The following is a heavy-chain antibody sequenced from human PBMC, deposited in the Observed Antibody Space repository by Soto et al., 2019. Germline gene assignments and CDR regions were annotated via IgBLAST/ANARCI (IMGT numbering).Heavy chain of an antibody. CDR2: ISAYNGNT. V-gene: IGHV1-18*01. CDR3: ARVWGGSYWDYYYGMDV. Sequence: QVQLVQSGAEVKKPGASVKVSCKASGYTFTSYGISWVRQAPGQGLEWMGWISAYNGNTNYAQKLQGRVTMTTDTSXSXXYMELRSLRSDDTAVYYCARVWGGSYWDYYYGMDVWGQGTTVTVSS. J-gene: IGHJ6*02. D-gene: IGHD3-16*01. CDR1: GYTFTSYG.